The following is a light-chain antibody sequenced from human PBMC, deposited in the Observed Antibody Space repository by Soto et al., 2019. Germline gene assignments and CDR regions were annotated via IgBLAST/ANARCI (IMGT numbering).Light chain of an antibody. CDR2: AAS. CDR1: QGIRND. Sequence: DIQMTQSPSSLSASVGDRVTITCRASQGIRNDLGWYQQKPGKAPKRLIYAASSLQSGVPSRFSGSGSGTEFPLTSSILPPEDFAPYYCLQRNSYPPWTFGQGTKVEIK. CDR3: LQRNSYPPWT. V-gene: IGKV1-17*01. J-gene: IGKJ1*01.